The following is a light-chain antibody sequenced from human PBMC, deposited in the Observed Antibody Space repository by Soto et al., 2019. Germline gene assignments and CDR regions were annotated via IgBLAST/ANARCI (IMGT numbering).Light chain of an antibody. J-gene: IGLJ1*01. CDR3: SSFTTASTEV. V-gene: IGLV2-14*01. Sequence: QSALTQPPSASGSPGQSVTISCTGTSSDVGAYDYVCWYQQHPGKAPKLMIYAATHRPSGISDRFSASKSGTLASLTISGLQTEDEADYYCSSFTTASTEVFGSGTKLTVL. CDR2: AAT. CDR1: SSDVGAYDY.